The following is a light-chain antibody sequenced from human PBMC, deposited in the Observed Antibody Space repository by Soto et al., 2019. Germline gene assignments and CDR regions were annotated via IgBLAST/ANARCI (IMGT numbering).Light chain of an antibody. V-gene: IGKV3-11*01. Sequence: EIVLTHSPASLSFSAWEGSTLSCGASQSVDSFLAWYQQKPGQAPRLLIYDASNRATAIPARFSGSGSGTDFTLTISSLEPEDFAVYYCQQRSNWPPTFGQGTKVDIK. CDR1: QSVDSF. CDR2: DAS. J-gene: IGKJ1*01. CDR3: QQRSNWPPT.